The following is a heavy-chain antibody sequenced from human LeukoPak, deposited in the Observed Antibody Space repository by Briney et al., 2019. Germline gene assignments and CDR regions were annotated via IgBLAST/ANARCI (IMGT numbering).Heavy chain of an antibody. CDR2: INPNSGGT. CDR3: ARDVVQGSGWYGYYYYYMDV. D-gene: IGHD6-19*01. J-gene: IGHJ6*03. V-gene: IGHV1-2*02. CDR1: GYTFTGYY. Sequence: GASVKVSCKASGYTFTGYYMHWVRQAPGQGREWMGWINPNSGGTNYAQKFQGRVTMTRDTSISTAYMELSRLRSDDTAVYYCARDVVQGSGWYGYYYYYMDVWGKGTTVTISS.